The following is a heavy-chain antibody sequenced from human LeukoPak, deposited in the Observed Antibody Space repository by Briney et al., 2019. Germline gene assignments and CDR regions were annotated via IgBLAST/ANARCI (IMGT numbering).Heavy chain of an antibody. CDR1: GGTFSSYA. Sequence: GSSVKVSCKASGGTFSSYAISWVRQAPGQGLEWMGGIIPIFGTANYAQKFQGRVTITTDESTSTAYMELSSLRSEDTAVYYCARVVDTAMVHKVADYWGQGTLVTVSS. J-gene: IGHJ4*02. D-gene: IGHD5-18*01. V-gene: IGHV1-69*05. CDR2: IIPIFGTA. CDR3: ARVVDTAMVHKVADY.